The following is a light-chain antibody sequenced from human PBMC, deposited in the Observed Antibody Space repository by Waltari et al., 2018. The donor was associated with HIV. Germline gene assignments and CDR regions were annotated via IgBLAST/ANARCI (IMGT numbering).Light chain of an antibody. CDR2: FDD. Sequence: QSVLTQPPSVSEAPRQRVTIPCSGSSSNIGNHAVNWYQQVPGKAPKLLIYFDDLLSSGVSDRFSGSKSGTSASLAIRGLQSEDEADYYCAAWDDSLNGYVFGSGTKVTVL. CDR1: SSNIGNHA. CDR3: AAWDDSLNGYV. V-gene: IGLV1-36*01. J-gene: IGLJ1*01.